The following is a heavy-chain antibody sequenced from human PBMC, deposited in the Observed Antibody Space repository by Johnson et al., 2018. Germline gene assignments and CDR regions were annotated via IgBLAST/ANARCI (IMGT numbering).Heavy chain of an antibody. J-gene: IGHJ6*04. CDR1: GFTFSSYG. Sequence: QVQLVQSGGGVVQPGRSLRLSCAASGFTFSSYGMHWVRQAPGKGLEWVAVISYDGSNKYYADSVKGRFTISRDNSKNTLYLQMNSLSAEDTAVYYCAREGETTVINMDVWGKGTTVTGSS. D-gene: IGHD4-11*01. CDR3: AREGETTVINMDV. CDR2: ISYDGSNK. V-gene: IGHV3-30*03.